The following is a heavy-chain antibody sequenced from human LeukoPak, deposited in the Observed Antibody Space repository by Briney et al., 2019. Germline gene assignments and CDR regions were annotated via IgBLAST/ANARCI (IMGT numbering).Heavy chain of an antibody. J-gene: IGHJ4*02. CDR2: ISGGGETT. CDR3: AREPDTTSSDYFDY. V-gene: IGHV3-48*03. CDR1: GFTFRNYE. D-gene: IGHD6-6*01. Sequence: GGSLRLSCAASGFTFRNYEMNWVRQASGKGLEWVSYISGGGETTYYADSVRGRFTISRDNAKNSLYLQVNSLRAEDTAVYYCAREPDTTSSDYFDYWGQGTLVTVSS.